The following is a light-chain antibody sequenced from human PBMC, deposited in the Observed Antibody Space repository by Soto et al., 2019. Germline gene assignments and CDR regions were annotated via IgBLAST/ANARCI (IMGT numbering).Light chain of an antibody. V-gene: IGLV2-14*03. CDR3: SSYRASSTL. Sequence: QSALTQPASLSGCPGQSISISCNGTSSNIGSYNYVSWYQQHPGKAPKLMIFDVSYRPSGISDRFSGSKSGNTASLTISGLQPEDEADYYCSSYRASSTLFGGGTKLTVL. CDR1: SSNIGSYNY. J-gene: IGLJ3*02. CDR2: DVS.